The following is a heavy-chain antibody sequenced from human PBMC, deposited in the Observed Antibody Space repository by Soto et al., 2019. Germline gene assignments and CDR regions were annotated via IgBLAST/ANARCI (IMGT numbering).Heavy chain of an antibody. CDR3: ATLNSFCAEY. CDR2: IVSDWSIT. V-gene: IGHV3-74*01. J-gene: IGHJ4*02. Sequence: EVQLVESGGGLVQPGGSLRLSCAASGFTFSSYWMHWVRQAPGKGLVWVSYIVSDWSITKNADFVKGRFTSSRDNAKNTVYLQMNSLRAEDTAVYYCATLNSFCAEYWGQGPLVTVSS. CDR1: GFTFSSYW. D-gene: IGHD3-3*01.